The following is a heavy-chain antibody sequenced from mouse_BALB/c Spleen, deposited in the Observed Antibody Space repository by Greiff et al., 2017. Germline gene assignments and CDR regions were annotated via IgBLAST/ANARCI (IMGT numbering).Heavy chain of an antibody. CDR3: ARTALYYDDDERLYAMDY. V-gene: IGHV1S81*02. Sequence: QVQLQQPGAELVKPGASVKLSCKASGYTFTSYWMHWVKQRPGQGLEWIGEINPSNGRTNYNEKFKSKATLTVDKSSSTAYMQLSSLTSEDSAVYYCARTALYYDDDERLYAMDYWGQGTSVTVSS. CDR2: INPSNGRT. J-gene: IGHJ4*01. D-gene: IGHD2-4*01. CDR1: GYTFTSYW.